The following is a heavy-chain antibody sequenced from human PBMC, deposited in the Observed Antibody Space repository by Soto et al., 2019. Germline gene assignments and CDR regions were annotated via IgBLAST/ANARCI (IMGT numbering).Heavy chain of an antibody. CDR1: GYTFIGYY. V-gene: IGHV1-2*02. CDR2: TSPSSLAT. Sequence: ASLKVSCKASGYTFIGYYIHCLRQATGQGLEWMGWTSPSSLATNYAQRFQGRVTMSRDRATSTVYMELRRLRSEDTAVYYCAREDAERATRFRDYWRQGTVVTVSS. J-gene: IGHJ4*02. D-gene: IGHD2-21*01. CDR3: AREDAERATRFRDY.